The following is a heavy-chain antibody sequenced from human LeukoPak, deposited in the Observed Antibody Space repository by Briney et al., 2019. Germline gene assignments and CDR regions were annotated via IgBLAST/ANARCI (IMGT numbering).Heavy chain of an antibody. CDR1: GGSFSGYY. Sequence: TSETLSLTCAVYGGSFSGYYWSWIRQPPGKGLEWIGEINHSGSTNYNPSLKSRVTISVDTSKNQFSLKLSSVTAADTAVYYCARGFRGSSGYYGYWGQGTLVTVSS. D-gene: IGHD3-22*01. J-gene: IGHJ4*02. V-gene: IGHV4-34*01. CDR3: ARGFRGSSGYYGY. CDR2: INHSGST.